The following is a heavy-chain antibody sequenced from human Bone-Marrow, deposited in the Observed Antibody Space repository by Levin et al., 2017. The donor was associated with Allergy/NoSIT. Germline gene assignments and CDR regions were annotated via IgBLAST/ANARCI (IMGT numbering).Heavy chain of an antibody. CDR2: ISSTSNTI. V-gene: IGHV3-48*04. J-gene: IGHJ6*02. D-gene: IGHD2/OR15-2a*01. CDR3: ARVHSEFSYYYHGMDV. CDR1: GFTFSSYS. Sequence: GGSLRLSCAASGFTFSSYSFNWVRQAPGKGLEWVSYISSTSNTIYYADSVKGRFTISRDNAKNSLYLQVNSLRAEDTAVYFCARVHSEFSYYYHGMDVWGQGTTVTVSS.